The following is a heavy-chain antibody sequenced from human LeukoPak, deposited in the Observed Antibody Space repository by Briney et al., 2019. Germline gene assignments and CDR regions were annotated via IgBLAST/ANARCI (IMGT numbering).Heavy chain of an antibody. D-gene: IGHD1-20*01. CDR3: ARGHNWAFDS. J-gene: IGHJ4*02. CDR1: GFTFSDYS. Sequence: PGGSLRLSCAASGFTFSDYSMNWVRRAPGRGLEWISYIGLASGFVSYADSVKGRFSISSDTARNSVYLQMSSLRAEDTAVYYCARGHNWAFDSWGQGTLVTVSS. V-gene: IGHV3-21*05. CDR2: IGLASGFV.